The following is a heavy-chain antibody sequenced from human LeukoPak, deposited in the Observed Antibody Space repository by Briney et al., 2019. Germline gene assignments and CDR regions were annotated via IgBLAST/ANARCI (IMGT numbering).Heavy chain of an antibody. CDR2: ISRSSSYI. Sequence: PGCSLRLSCAASGFTFSSYSMNWVRQAPGKGLEWVSCISRSSSYIYYADSAKGRCTITRDNAKNSLYLQVNILRPEDTAVDYCSRGTGGWHYFDQWGQGTLVTVSS. CDR1: GFTFSSYS. J-gene: IGHJ4*02. V-gene: IGHV3-21*01. D-gene: IGHD6-19*01. CDR3: SRGTGGWHYFDQ.